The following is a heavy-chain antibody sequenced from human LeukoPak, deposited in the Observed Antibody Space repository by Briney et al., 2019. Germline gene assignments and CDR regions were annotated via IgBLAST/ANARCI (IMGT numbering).Heavy chain of an antibody. CDR3: ANLPIRGSGSYYTDY. D-gene: IGHD3-10*01. CDR2: IRYDGSDK. CDR1: GFTFSSYG. J-gene: IGHJ4*02. Sequence: HPGGSLRLSCAASGFTFSSYGMHWVRQAPGKGLEWVACIRYDGSDKYYADSVKGRFTISRDNSKNTLYLQMNSLRAEDTAAYYCANLPIRGSGSYYTDYWGQGTLVTVSS. V-gene: IGHV3-30*02.